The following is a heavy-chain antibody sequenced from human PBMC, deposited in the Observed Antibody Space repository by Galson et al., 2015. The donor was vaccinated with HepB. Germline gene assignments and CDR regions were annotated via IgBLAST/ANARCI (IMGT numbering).Heavy chain of an antibody. CDR1: GFDFSTHA. V-gene: IGHV3-23*01. J-gene: IGHJ4*02. CDR3: AKGTQRRLTTMTSHNYFDY. D-gene: IGHD4-17*01. CDR2: ITGGGRT. Sequence: SLRLSCAASGFDFSTHAMSWVRQAPGKGLEWVSTITGGGRTNYAESVTGRFTISRDNSENTVYLQMSRLRPGDTAVYYCAKGTQRRLTTMTSHNYFDYWGQGTLVAVSS.